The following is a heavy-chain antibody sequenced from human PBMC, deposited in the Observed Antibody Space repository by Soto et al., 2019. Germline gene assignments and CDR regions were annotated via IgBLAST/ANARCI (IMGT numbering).Heavy chain of an antibody. CDR2: IYSGGST. V-gene: IGHV3-66*01. CDR1: GFTVSSNY. Sequence: GGSLRLSCAASGFTVSSNYMSWVRQAPGKGLEWVSVIYSGGSTYYADSVKGRFTISRDNSKNTLYLQMNSLRAEDTAVYYCARVYDYGDCFDYWGQGTLVTVSS. D-gene: IGHD4-17*01. J-gene: IGHJ4*02. CDR3: ARVYDYGDCFDY.